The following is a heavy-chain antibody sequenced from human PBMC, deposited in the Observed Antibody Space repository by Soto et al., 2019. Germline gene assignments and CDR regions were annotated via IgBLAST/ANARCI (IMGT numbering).Heavy chain of an antibody. CDR1: GFTVSSNY. Sequence: PGGSLRLSCAASGFTVSSNYMSWVRQAPGKGLEWVSVIYSGGNTYYADSVKDRFSISRDKSKNTLFLQMNSLRAEDTAMFYFGGGSQPAPQLLRVDYWAQGTLVTVSP. V-gene: IGHV3-66*01. J-gene: IGHJ4*02. D-gene: IGHD2-2*01. CDR3: GGGSQPAPQLLRVDY. CDR2: IYSGGNT.